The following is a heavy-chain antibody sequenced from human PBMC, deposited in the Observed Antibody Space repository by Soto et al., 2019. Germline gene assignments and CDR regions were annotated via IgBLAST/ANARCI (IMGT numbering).Heavy chain of an antibody. CDR3: AGSVGYCTNGVCYSTRYYYYGMDV. D-gene: IGHD2-8*01. J-gene: IGHJ6*02. Sequence: PSETLSLTCTVSGGSISSYYWSWIRQPPGKGLEWIGYIYYSGSTNYNPSLKSRVTISVDTSKNQFSLKLSSVTAADTAVYYCAGSVGYCTNGVCYSTRYYYYGMDVWGQGTTVTVS. V-gene: IGHV4-59*01. CDR2: IYYSGST. CDR1: GGSISSYY.